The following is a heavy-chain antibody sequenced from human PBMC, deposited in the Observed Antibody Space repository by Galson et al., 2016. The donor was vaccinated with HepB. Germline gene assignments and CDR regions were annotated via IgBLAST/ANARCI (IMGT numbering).Heavy chain of an antibody. Sequence: SVTVSCKVSGYTLTELSIHWVRQAPGKGLEWMGSFDPDDGKTIFARNFQGRVTPTEDTSTDTAYMELSSLRSEDTAVYYCSTGSGFCVGGRCYEYYFDFWGQGTLVTVST. D-gene: IGHD2-15*01. CDR1: GYTLTELS. CDR2: FDPDDGKT. J-gene: IGHJ4*02. V-gene: IGHV1-24*01. CDR3: STGSGFCVGGRCYEYYFDF.